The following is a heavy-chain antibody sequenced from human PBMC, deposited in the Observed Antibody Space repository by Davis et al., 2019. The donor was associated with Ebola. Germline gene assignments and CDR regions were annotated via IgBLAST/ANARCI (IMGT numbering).Heavy chain of an antibody. J-gene: IGHJ4*02. Sequence: GESLKISCAASGFTFSSYGMHWVRQAPGKGLEWVAVIWYDGSNKYYADSVKGRFTISRDNAKDTLYLQMNSLRAEDTAVYYCAKGRGYDSSGYYFPEFDYWGQGTLVTVSS. D-gene: IGHD3-22*01. CDR3: AKGRGYDSSGYYFPEFDY. CDR1: GFTFSSYG. CDR2: IWYDGSNK. V-gene: IGHV3-30*02.